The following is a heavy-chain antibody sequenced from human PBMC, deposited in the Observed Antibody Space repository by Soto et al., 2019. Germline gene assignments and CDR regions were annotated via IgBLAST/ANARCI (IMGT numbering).Heavy chain of an antibody. J-gene: IGHJ4*02. CDR1: GGSISSGNFS. D-gene: IGHD4-17*01. CDR2: IYDSGRT. V-gene: IGHV4-30-4*01. CDR3: ARGPTMTTDY. Sequence: SETLSLTCTVSGGSISSGNFSWSWIRQPPGKGLEWIGYIYDSGRTYYNPSLKSRVTVSVDTSKNQFSLRLSSVTAADTAVYYCARGPTMTTDYWGQGTPVTVSS.